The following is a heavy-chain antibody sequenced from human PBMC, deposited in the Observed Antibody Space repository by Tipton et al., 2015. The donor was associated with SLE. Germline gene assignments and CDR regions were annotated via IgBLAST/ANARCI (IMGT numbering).Heavy chain of an antibody. CDR3: VKSVVVVSPRDYYYYMDV. CDR2: IYNSGNT. J-gene: IGHJ6*03. Sequence: TLSLTCSVSGDSITSTSYYWGWIRQPPGRGLEWIGCIYNSGNTYYNPSLQTRVTISMDTSKNQFSLRLSSVTAADTGVYYCVKSVVVVSPRDYYYYMDVWGKGTTVTVS. V-gene: IGHV4-39*07. D-gene: IGHD2-15*01. CDR1: GDSITSTSYY.